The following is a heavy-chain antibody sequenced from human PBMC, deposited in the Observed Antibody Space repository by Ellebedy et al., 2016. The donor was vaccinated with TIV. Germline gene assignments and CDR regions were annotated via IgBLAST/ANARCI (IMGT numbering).Heavy chain of an antibody. J-gene: IGHJ4*02. D-gene: IGHD4-17*01. CDR3: AKSRGVYYGDNFDY. CDR2: VSGDGDTI. V-gene: IGHV3-43*02. CDR1: GITFDDYA. Sequence: GESLKISCAASGITFDDYAMHWVRPAPGKGREWVSLVSGDGDTIYYGDSVKGRFTISRDNSHNSLYLQMNRLRTEDTAFYYCAKSRGVYYGDNFDYWGQGTLVTVSS.